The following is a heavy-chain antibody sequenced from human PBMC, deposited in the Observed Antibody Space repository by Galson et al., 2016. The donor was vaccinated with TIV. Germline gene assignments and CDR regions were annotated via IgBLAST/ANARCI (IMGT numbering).Heavy chain of an antibody. CDR3: ARDGIDGMDV. V-gene: IGHV4-34*01. CDR2: ISHRGSP. J-gene: IGHJ6*02. CDR1: GASLRGYY. Sequence: LSLTCVVNGASLRGYYWSWVRQSPGKGLEWIGDISHRGSPNYSPSLKSRGTISEDPSNNKVSLILSSVTAADTAVYFCARDGIDGMDVWGPGTTVIVSS. D-gene: IGHD3-3*02.